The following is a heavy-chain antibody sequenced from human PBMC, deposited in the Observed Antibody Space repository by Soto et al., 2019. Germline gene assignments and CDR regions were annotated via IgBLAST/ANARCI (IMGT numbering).Heavy chain of an antibody. CDR2: IIPISGTA. Sequence: QVQLVQSGAEVKKPGSSVKVSCKASGGTFSNYVITWVRQAPGQGLECMGGIIPISGTANYAQKFQIRVTITADEHTSTVYMELSSLRAEDTAVYYCARGWNDFPHWGQGTLVTVSS. D-gene: IGHD1-1*01. J-gene: IGHJ1*01. CDR1: GGTFSNYV. CDR3: ARGWNDFPH. V-gene: IGHV1-69*01.